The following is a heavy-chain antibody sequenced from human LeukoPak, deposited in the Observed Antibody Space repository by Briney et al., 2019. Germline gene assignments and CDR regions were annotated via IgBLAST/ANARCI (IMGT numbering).Heavy chain of an antibody. J-gene: IGHJ3*02. V-gene: IGHV3-7*01. Sequence: GGSLSLSCAGSGFTFSSYWMSWVRQAPGKGLEWVANIKQDGSEKYYVDSVKGRFTISRDNAKNSLFLQMNSLRVEDTAVYYCARYRAFDIWGQGTMVTVSS. CDR3: ARYRAFDI. CDR2: IKQDGSEK. CDR1: GFTFSSYW.